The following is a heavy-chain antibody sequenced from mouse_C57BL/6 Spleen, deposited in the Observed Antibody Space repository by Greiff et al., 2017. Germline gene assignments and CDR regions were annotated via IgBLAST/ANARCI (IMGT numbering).Heavy chain of an antibody. CDR2: IWGGGST. J-gene: IGHJ4*01. CDR1: GFSLTSYG. CDR3: AMIYYGNLYAMDY. D-gene: IGHD2-1*01. Sequence: VKLMESGPGLVAPSQSLSITCTVSGFSLTSYGVDWVRQPPGKGLEWLGVIWGGGSTNYNSALMSRLSISKDNSKSQVFLKMNSLQTDDTAMYYCAMIYYGNLYAMDYWGQGTSVTVSS. V-gene: IGHV2-9*01.